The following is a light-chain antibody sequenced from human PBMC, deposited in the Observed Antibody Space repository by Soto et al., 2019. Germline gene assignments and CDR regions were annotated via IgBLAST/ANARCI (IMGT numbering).Light chain of an antibody. CDR3: SAYAGSSTVL. Sequence: QSALTQPASVSGSPGQSITISCTGTSSDVGTYNLISWYQHHPGKAPKLMIYEGNKRPSGVSNRFSASKSGNTASLTNSGLQAEDEANYFCSAYAGSSTVLFGGGTKLTVL. J-gene: IGLJ2*01. CDR2: EGN. V-gene: IGLV2-23*01. CDR1: SSDVGTYNL.